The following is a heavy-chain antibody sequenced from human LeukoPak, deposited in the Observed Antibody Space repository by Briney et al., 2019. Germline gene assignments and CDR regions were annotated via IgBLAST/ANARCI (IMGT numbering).Heavy chain of an antibody. J-gene: IGHJ4*02. D-gene: IGHD6-13*01. V-gene: IGHV4-59*01. CDR2: IYYSGST. Sequence: SETLSLTCTVSGGSISSYYWSWIRQPPGEGLEWIGYIYYSGSTNYNPSLKSRVTISVDTSKNQFSLKLSSVTAADTAVYYCARARSSWNFADWGQGTLVTVSS. CDR3: ARARSSWNFAD. CDR1: GGSISSYY.